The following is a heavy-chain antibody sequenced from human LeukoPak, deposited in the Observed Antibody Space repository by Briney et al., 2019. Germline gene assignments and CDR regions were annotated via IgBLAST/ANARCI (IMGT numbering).Heavy chain of an antibody. D-gene: IGHD2-21*02. CDR3: ARDNDSYDAFDI. CDR1: GGSISSYY. J-gene: IGHJ3*02. V-gene: IGHV4-59*01. Sequence: PSETLSLTCTVSGGSISSYYWSWIRQPPGKGLEWIGYIYYSGSTNYNPSLKSRVTISVDTSKNQFSLKLSSVTAADTAVYYCARDNDSYDAFDIWGQGTMVTVSS. CDR2: IYYSGST.